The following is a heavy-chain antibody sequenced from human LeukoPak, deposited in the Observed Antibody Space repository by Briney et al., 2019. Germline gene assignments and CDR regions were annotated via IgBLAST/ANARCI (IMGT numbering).Heavy chain of an antibody. CDR3: ARGGAQGMWPDY. CDR2: MNPNSGNT. Sequence: ASVKVSCKASGYTFSSYDINWVRQATGQGLERMAWMNPNSGNTGYAHNFKGRVTMTWDTSINTAYMELSGLRSEDTAVYYCARGGAQGMWPDYWGQGTLVTVSS. D-gene: IGHD2-21*01. J-gene: IGHJ4*02. CDR1: GYTFSSYD. V-gene: IGHV1-8*01.